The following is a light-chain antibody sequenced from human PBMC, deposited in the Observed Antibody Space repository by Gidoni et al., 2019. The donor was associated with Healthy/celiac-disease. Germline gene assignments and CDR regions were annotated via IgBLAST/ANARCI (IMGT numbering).Light chain of an antibody. J-gene: IGKJ1*01. CDR2: GAS. Sequence: EILLTPSPGTLSLSPGERATLSCRASQSVSSSYLAWYQQKPGQAPRLLIYGASSRATGIPDRFSGSGSGTDFTLTISRLEPEDFAVYYCQQYGSFASWTFGQGTKVEIK. CDR3: QQYGSFASWT. V-gene: IGKV3-20*01. CDR1: QSVSSSY.